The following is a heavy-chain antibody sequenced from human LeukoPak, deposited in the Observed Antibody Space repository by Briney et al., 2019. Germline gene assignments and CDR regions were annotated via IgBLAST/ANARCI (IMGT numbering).Heavy chain of an antibody. Sequence: GRSLRLSCAASGFTFSSYAMSWVREAPGKGLEWVSAISNSGGSTYYADSVKGRFTISRDNSKNTLYLQMNSLRAEDTAVYYCAKDFLRIYGDYDVYYYYYMDVWGKGTTVTASS. CDR3: AKDFLRIYGDYDVYYYYYMDV. CDR1: GFTFSSYA. CDR2: ISNSGGST. J-gene: IGHJ6*03. D-gene: IGHD4-17*01. V-gene: IGHV3-23*01.